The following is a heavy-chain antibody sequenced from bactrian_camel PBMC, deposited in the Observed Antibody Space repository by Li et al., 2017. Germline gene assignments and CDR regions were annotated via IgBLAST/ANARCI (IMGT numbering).Heavy chain of an antibody. J-gene: IGHJ4*01. V-gene: IGHV3S31*01. CDR3: VNGASDVGYNY. Sequence: VQLVESGGGLVQPGGSLRLSCVASGFTFSTYPMTWVRQRPGKGLEWVSYINSGGGSTFYADHVKGRFTTSRDNAKNTLYLQLSSLKTEDTTMYYCVNGASDVGYNYWGQGTQVTVS. CDR2: INSGGGST. CDR1: GFTFSTYP. D-gene: IGHD3*01.